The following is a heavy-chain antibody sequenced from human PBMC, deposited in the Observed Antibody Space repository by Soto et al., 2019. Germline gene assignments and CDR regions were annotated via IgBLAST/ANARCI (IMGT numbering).Heavy chain of an antibody. CDR1: GFTFDEHS. CDR3: SKGRPRYSGLNTDFDA. J-gene: IGHJ4*02. D-gene: IGHD5-12*01. CDR2: INYNGGRV. Sequence: EVRLVESGGGFVQPGRSLRLSCTVSGFTFDEHSMHWVRQAPGKGLEWVSGINYNGGRVAYVDSVRGRFTIARDNANTYLFLQTNSLRPEDTRLYCCSKGRPRYSGLNTDFDAWGQGTPVTVSS. V-gene: IGHV3-9*01.